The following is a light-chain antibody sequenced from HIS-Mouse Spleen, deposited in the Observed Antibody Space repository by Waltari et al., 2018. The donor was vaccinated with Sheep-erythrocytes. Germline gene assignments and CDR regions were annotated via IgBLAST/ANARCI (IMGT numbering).Light chain of an antibody. CDR1: NLGSKN. V-gene: IGLV3-9*01. CDR3: QVWDSSTAV. CDR2: RDS. Sequence: SYELTQPLSVSVALGQTARITCGGNNLGSKNVHWYQPKPGQAPVLVIYRDSNRPPGIPERFSGSNSGNTATLTISRAQAGDEADYYCQVWDSSTAVFGGGTKLTVL. J-gene: IGLJ2*01.